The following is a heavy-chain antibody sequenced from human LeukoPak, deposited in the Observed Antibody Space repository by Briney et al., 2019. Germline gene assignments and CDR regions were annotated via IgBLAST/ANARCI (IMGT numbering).Heavy chain of an antibody. CDR3: ARDGSLTVTTMYY. V-gene: IGHV4-39*07. D-gene: IGHD4-17*01. J-gene: IGHJ4*02. Sequence: SETLSLTCTVSGGSISSSSYYWGWIRQPPGKGLEWIGSIYYSGSTYYNPSLKSRVTISVDTSKNQFSLKLSSVTAADTAVYYCARDGSLTVTTMYYWGQGTLVTVSS. CDR2: IYYSGST. CDR1: GGSISSSSYY.